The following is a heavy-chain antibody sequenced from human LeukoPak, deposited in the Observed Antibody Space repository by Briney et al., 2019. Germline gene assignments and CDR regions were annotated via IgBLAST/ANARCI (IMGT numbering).Heavy chain of an antibody. CDR2: INWNGGST. CDR1: GFTFDDYG. D-gene: IGHD4-17*01. V-gene: IGHV3-20*04. Sequence: GGSLRLSCAASGFTFDDYGMSWVRQAPGKGLEWVSGINWNGGSTGYADSVKGRFTISRDNAKNSLCLEMNSLRAEDTAVYYCAKARRTDYGDYVIFDSWGQGTLVTVSS. J-gene: IGHJ4*02. CDR3: AKARRTDYGDYVIFDS.